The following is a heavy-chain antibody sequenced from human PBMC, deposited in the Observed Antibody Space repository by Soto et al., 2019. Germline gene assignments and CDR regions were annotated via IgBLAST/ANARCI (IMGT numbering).Heavy chain of an antibody. D-gene: IGHD4-17*01. CDR2: IWYDGSNK. CDR1: GFTFSSYG. V-gene: IGHV3-33*01. J-gene: IGHJ4*02. CDR3: ARASDYGDRYFDY. Sequence: QVQLVESGGGVVQPGRSLRLSCAASGFTFSSYGMHWVRQAPGKGLEWVAVIWYDGSNKYYADSVKGRFTISRDNSKNTLYLQMNSLRAEDTAVYYCARASDYGDRYFDYWGQGTLVTVSS.